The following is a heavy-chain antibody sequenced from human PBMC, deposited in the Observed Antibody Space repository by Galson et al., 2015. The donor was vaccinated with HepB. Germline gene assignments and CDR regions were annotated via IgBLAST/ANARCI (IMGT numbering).Heavy chain of an antibody. CDR2: ISYDGSNK. Sequence: SLRLSCAASGFTFNNYGIHWVRQAPGKGLEWVAVISYDGSNKYYADSVKGRFTISRDNSRNTLYLQMNSLRSEDTAVYSCAKDAVASCANGVCPSAYYYNGMDVWGQGTALIVSS. CDR3: AKDAVASCANGVCPSAYYYNGMDV. V-gene: IGHV3-30*18. J-gene: IGHJ6*02. CDR1: GFTFNNYG. D-gene: IGHD2-8*01.